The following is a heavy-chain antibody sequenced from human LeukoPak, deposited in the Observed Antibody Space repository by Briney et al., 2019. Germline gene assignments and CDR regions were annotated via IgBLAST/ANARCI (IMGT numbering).Heavy chain of an antibody. J-gene: IGHJ4*02. Sequence: GASVKVSCKASGYTFTGYYMHWVRQAPGQGLEWMGWINPNSGGTNYAQKFQGRVTMTRDTSISTAYMELSRLRSDDTAVYYCARSIAVAVYFTTTKMDYFDYWGQGTLVTVSS. CDR3: ARSIAVAVYFTTTKMDYFDY. V-gene: IGHV1-2*02. CDR1: GYTFTGYY. D-gene: IGHD6-19*01. CDR2: INPNSGGT.